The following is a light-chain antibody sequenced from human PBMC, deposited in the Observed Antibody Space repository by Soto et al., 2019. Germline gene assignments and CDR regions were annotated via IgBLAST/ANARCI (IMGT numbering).Light chain of an antibody. CDR2: EVS. V-gene: IGLV2-8*01. J-gene: IGLJ3*02. CDR3: TSYAGSDIWV. CDR1: SSDVGAYNY. Sequence: QSALTQPPSASGSPGQSATISCTGTSSDVGAYNYVSWYQQYPGKAPKLMIYEVSKRPSGVPDRFSGSKSGKTASLTVSGLQPEDEADYYCTSYAGSDIWVFGGGTKLTV.